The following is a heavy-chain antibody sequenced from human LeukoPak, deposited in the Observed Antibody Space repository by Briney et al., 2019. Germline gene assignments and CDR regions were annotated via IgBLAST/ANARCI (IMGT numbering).Heavy chain of an antibody. J-gene: IGHJ4*02. V-gene: IGHV3-21*04. CDR2: ISSSSSYI. CDR3: ARSSRIAVAGTVDY. D-gene: IGHD6-19*01. CDR1: GFTFSSYS. Sequence: GGSLRLSCAASGFTFSSYSMNWVRQAPGKGLEWVSSISSSSSYIYYADSVKGRFTISRDNAKNSLYLQMNSLRAEDTALYYCARSSRIAVAGTVDYWGQGTLVTVSS.